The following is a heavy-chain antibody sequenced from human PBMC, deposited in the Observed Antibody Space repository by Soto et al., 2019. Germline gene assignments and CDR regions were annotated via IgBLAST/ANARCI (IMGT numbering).Heavy chain of an antibody. J-gene: IGHJ6*02. V-gene: IGHV1-18*01. D-gene: IGHD3-3*01. CDR1: GYTFASYA. CDR2: ISAYNGNT. Sequence: ASVKVSCKASGYTFASYAISWMRQAPGQGLEWMGWISAYNGNTNYAQKLQGRVTMTTDTSTSTAYMELRSLRSDDTAVYYCARVSRFLEWLLAYGMDVWGQGTTVTVSS. CDR3: ARVSRFLEWLLAYGMDV.